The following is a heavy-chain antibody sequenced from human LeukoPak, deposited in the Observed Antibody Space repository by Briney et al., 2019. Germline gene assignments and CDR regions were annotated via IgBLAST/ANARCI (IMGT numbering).Heavy chain of an antibody. V-gene: IGHV3-74*01. CDR1: GFTFSTYW. Sequence: PGGSLRLSCAASGFTFSTYWMHWVRQTPGKGLVWVSRIKYDGSTTNYADSVKGRFTISRDNAENTLYLQMNSLRAEDTAVYFCARGVPGFYNFDYWGQGTLVTVSS. J-gene: IGHJ4*02. CDR2: IKYDGSTT. D-gene: IGHD2-2*01. CDR3: ARGVPGFYNFDY.